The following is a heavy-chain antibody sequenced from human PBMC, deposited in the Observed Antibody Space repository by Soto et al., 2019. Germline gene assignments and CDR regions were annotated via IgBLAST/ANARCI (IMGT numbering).Heavy chain of an antibody. Sequence: ASVKVSCKASGHTFTSYDINWVRQATGQGLEWMGWMNPNSGNTGYAQKFQGRVTMTRNTSISTAYMELSSLRSEDAAVYYCASAHYYGSGSYPWWFDPWGQGTLVTVSS. CDR3: ASAHYYGSGSYPWWFDP. CDR1: GHTFTSYD. D-gene: IGHD3-10*01. CDR2: MNPNSGNT. J-gene: IGHJ5*02. V-gene: IGHV1-8*01.